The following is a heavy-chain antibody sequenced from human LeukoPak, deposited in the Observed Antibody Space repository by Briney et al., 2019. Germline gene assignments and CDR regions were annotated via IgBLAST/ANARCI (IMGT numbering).Heavy chain of an antibody. Sequence: SETLSLTCTVSGGSISSYYWSWIRQPPGKGLEWIGYIYYSGSTNYNPSLKSRVTISVDTSKNQFSLKLSSVTAADTAVYYCARTRGYSYGLDYYYYMDVWGKGTTVTISS. CDR2: IYYSGST. D-gene: IGHD5-18*01. CDR3: ARTRGYSYGLDYYYYMDV. J-gene: IGHJ6*03. V-gene: IGHV4-59*01. CDR1: GGSISSYY.